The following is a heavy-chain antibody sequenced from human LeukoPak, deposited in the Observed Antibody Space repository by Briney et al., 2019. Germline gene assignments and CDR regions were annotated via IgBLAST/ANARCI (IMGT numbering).Heavy chain of an antibody. CDR2: INPNSGGT. D-gene: IGHD6-13*01. CDR1: GYTFTGYY. CDR3: AGTGYSSSWQIDY. V-gene: IGHV1-2*02. J-gene: IGHJ4*02. Sequence: ASVKASCKASGYTFTGYYMHWVRQAPGQGLEWMGWINPNSGGTNYAQKFQGRVTMTRDTSISTAYMELSRLRSDDTAVYYCAGTGYSSSWQIDYWGQGTLVTVSS.